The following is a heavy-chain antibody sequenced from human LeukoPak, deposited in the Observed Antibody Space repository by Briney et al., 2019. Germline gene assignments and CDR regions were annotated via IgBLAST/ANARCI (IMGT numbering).Heavy chain of an antibody. CDR2: INHSGSI. J-gene: IGHJ4*02. D-gene: IGHD6-19*01. CDR1: GGSFTGYY. V-gene: IGHV4-34*01. CDR3: ARVGSGSSGGLIDY. Sequence: SETLSLTCAVYGGSFTGYYWSWIRQAPGKGLEWIGEINHSGSINCNPSLKSRITISIDTSKNQFSLKLSSVTAADTAVYYCARVGSGSSGGLIDYWGQGTLVTVSS.